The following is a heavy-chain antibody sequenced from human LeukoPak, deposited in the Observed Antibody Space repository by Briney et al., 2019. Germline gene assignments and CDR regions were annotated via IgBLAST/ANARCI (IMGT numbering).Heavy chain of an antibody. V-gene: IGHV3-30*04. CDR1: GFTFSSYA. Sequence: QSWGSLRLSCAASGFTFSSYAMHWVRQAPGKGLEWVAVISYDGSNKYYADSVKGRFTISRDNSKNTLFLQMNSLRAEDTAVYYCAKNLYCGGGSCYPSALGMDVWGQGTTVTVSS. CDR2: ISYDGSNK. J-gene: IGHJ6*02. D-gene: IGHD2-15*01. CDR3: AKNLYCGGGSCYPSALGMDV.